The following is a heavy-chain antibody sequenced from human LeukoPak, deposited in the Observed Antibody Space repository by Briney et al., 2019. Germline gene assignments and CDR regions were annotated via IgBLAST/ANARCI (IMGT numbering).Heavy chain of an antibody. Sequence: ASVKVSRKASGYTFTSYGISWVRQAPGQGLEWMGWISAYNGNTKYAQKLQGRVTMITDSSTSTAYMELRSLRSDDTAVYYCARDGTDCSGGSCSSYWGQGTLVTVSS. J-gene: IGHJ4*02. CDR2: ISAYNGNT. CDR1: GYTFTSYG. V-gene: IGHV1-18*01. CDR3: ARDGTDCSGGSCSSY. D-gene: IGHD2-15*01.